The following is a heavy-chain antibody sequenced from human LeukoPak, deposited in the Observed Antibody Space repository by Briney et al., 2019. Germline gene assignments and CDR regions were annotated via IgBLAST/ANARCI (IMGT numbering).Heavy chain of an antibody. CDR2: VFSDGRT. J-gene: IGHJ4*02. D-gene: IGHD3-3*01. CDR1: GITVNTNY. Sequence: PGGSLRLSCAASGITVNTNYMSWVRQAPGKGLEWVSNVFSDGRTFYADSVKGRFTISRDNSKNTLYLQMNSLRAEDTAVYYCAGYDFWSGYHNWGQGTLVTVSS. V-gene: IGHV3-53*01. CDR3: AGYDFWSGYHN.